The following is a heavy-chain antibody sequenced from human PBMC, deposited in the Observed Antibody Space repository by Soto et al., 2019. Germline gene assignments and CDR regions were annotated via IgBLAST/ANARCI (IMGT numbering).Heavy chain of an antibody. D-gene: IGHD2-2*01. V-gene: IGHV3-21*01. J-gene: IGHJ4*02. CDR2: IISSSSYI. CDR1: QFTFSSYS. Sequence: PLRLSWTASQFTFSSYSRNWVLKNPFKLLEFFSSIISSSSYIYYADSVKGRFTISRDNAKNSLYLQMTSLRAEDTAVYYCARVGGYCSSTSCLYYFEYWGQGTLVTVSS. CDR3: ARVGGYCSSTSCLYYFEY.